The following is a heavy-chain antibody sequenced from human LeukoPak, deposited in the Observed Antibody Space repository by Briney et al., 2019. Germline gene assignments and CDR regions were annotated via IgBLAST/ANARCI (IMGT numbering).Heavy chain of an antibody. Sequence: SVKVSCKASGGTFSSYAISWVRQAPGQGLEWMGRIIPIFGIANYAQKFQGRVTITADKSTSTAYMELSSLRSEDTAVYYCARSSTVTTHGGFDYWGQGTLVTVSS. CDR2: IIPIFGIA. D-gene: IGHD4-17*01. CDR3: ARSSTVTTHGGFDY. V-gene: IGHV1-69*04. J-gene: IGHJ4*02. CDR1: GGTFSSYA.